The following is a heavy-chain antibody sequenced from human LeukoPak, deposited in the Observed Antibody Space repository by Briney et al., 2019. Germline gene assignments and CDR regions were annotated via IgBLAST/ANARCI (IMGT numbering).Heavy chain of an antibody. CDR2: ISAYNGNT. V-gene: IGHV1-18*01. Sequence: ASVKVSCKASGYTFTSYGISWVRQAPGQGLEWVGWISAYNGNTNYAQKLQGRVTMTTDTSTSTAYMELRSLRSDDTAVYYCARDGSYKGGPAAIPLYYYYGMDVWGQGTTVTVSS. CDR3: ARDGSYKGGPAAIPLYYYYGMDV. CDR1: GYTFTSYG. J-gene: IGHJ6*02. D-gene: IGHD2-2*02.